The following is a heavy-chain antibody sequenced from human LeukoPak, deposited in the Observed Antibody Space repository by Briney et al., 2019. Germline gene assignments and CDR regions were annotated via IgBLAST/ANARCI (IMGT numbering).Heavy chain of an antibody. CDR2: ISWNSYYT. Sequence: GWSLRPSCAASGFTFSDYYMSWIRQTPETGLEWVSYISWNSYYTNYSDSLNGRFRITRDNDKTSLYLHMKSLRAEDTAVYYYARGDGGNSAFDYWGQGNLVTVSS. CDR1: GFTFSDYY. D-gene: IGHD4-23*01. CDR3: ARGDGGNSAFDY. V-gene: IGHV3-11*05. J-gene: IGHJ4*02.